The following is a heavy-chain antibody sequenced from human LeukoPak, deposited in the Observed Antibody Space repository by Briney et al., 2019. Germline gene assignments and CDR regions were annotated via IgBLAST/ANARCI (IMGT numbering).Heavy chain of an antibody. D-gene: IGHD2-2*01. J-gene: IGHJ4*02. CDR2: MNPDGSQK. Sequence: LTGGSLRLSCAASGFTFSSYWMSWVRQAPEKGLEWVANMNPDGSQKYYVDSVKGRFTISRDNAKNSLYLQMNSLRDEDTAVYYCVRDPDALDYWGQGTLVTVSS. CDR1: GFTFSSYW. CDR3: VRDPDALDY. V-gene: IGHV3-7*01.